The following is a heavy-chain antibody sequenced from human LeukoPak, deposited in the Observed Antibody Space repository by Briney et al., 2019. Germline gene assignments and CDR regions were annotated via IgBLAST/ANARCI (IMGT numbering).Heavy chain of an antibody. Sequence: GASVKVSCKASGGTFSSYAISWVRQAPGQGLEWMGRIIPILGIANYAQKFQGRVTITADKSTSTAHMELSSLRSEDTAVYYCASIRGSYYMGYFDYWGQGTLVTVSS. J-gene: IGHJ4*02. D-gene: IGHD1-26*01. CDR2: IIPILGIA. CDR1: GGTFSSYA. CDR3: ASIRGSYYMGYFDY. V-gene: IGHV1-69*04.